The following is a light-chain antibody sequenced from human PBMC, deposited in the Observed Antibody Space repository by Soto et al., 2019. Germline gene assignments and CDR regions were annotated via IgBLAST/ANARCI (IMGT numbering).Light chain of an antibody. CDR2: EVS. CDR1: SSDVGGYNY. CDR3: SSYTSSSTRV. V-gene: IGLV2-14*01. Sequence: QSALTQPASVSGSPGQSITISCTGTSSDVGGYNYVSWYPQHPDKAPKRIIYEVSNRHSGVSNRFYGSHAGNTASLTSSGLQSECEGYDSCSSYTSSSTRVFVVGTQVNV. J-gene: IGLJ7*01.